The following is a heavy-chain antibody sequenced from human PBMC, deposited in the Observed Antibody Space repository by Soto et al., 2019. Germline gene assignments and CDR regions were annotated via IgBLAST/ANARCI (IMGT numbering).Heavy chain of an antibody. CDR2: MYNTGST. D-gene: IGHD2-21*02. CDR3: ARDLWGYCGTDCYPLDV. J-gene: IGHJ6*02. CDR1: GGSISGYY. Sequence: SETLSLTCTVSGGSISGYYWSWIRQPPGKGLEWIGYMYNTGSTVYNPSFKGRVTISVDTSKNQFSLKLKSVTTADTAVYYCARDLWGYCGTDCYPLDVWGQGTTVS. V-gene: IGHV4-59*01.